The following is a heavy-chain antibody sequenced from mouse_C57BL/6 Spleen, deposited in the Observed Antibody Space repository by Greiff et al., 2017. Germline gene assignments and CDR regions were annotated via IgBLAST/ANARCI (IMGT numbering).Heavy chain of an antibody. Sequence: VQLQQSGPELVKPGASVKMSCKASGYTFTDYNMHWVKQSHGKSLEWIGYINPNNGGTSYNQKFKGKATLTVNKSTSTAYMELRSLTSEDSAVYYGARQGDYDWYFDVWGTGTTVTVSS. D-gene: IGHD2-4*01. CDR1: GYTFTDYN. CDR3: ARQGDYDWYFDV. J-gene: IGHJ1*03. V-gene: IGHV1-22*01. CDR2: INPNNGGT.